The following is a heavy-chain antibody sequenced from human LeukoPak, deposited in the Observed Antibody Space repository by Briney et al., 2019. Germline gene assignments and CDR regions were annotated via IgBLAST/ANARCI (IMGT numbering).Heavy chain of an antibody. J-gene: IGHJ4*02. D-gene: IGHD5-24*01. CDR1: GGSISNYF. CDR3: AKIRDGYISHYFDY. Sequence: SETLSLTCTVSGGSISNYFWSWIRQPPGKELEWIGYINYSGSTNYNPSLQSRVTISVDMSKNQFSLKLSSVTAADTAVYYCAKIRDGYISHYFDYWGQGTLVTVSS. CDR2: INYSGST. V-gene: IGHV4-59*01.